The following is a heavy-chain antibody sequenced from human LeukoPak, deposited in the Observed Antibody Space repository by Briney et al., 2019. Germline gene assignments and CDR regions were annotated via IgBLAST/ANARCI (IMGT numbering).Heavy chain of an antibody. CDR1: GFTFSSYS. J-gene: IGHJ4*02. V-gene: IGHV3-21*01. CDR2: ISSSSSYV. D-gene: IGHD6-13*01. Sequence: KPEGSLRLSCAASGFTFSSYSMNWVRQAPGKGLEWVSSISSSSSYVYYADSVKGRFTISRDNAKNSLYLQMNSLRAEDTAVYYCARVAAAGIGEDYWGQGTLVTVSS. CDR3: ARVAAAGIGEDY.